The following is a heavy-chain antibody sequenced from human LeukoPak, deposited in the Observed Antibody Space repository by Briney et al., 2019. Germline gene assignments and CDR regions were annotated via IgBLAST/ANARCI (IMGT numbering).Heavy chain of an antibody. D-gene: IGHD3-16*02. CDR1: GFTFSDYY. V-gene: IGHV3-11*06. CDR3: ARASTSYYDYVWGSYRPENAFDI. J-gene: IGHJ3*02. CDR2: ISSSSSYT. Sequence: GGSLRLSCAASGFTFSDYYMSWIRQAPGKGLEWVSYISSSSSYTNYADSVKGRFTISRDNSKNTLYLQMNSLRAEDTAVYYCARASTSYYDYVWGSYRPENAFDIWGQGTMVTVSS.